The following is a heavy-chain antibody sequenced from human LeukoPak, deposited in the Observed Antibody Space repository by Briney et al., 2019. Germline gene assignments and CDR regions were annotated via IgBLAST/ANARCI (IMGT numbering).Heavy chain of an antibody. Sequence: GASVKVSCKASGYIFTDYYIHWVRQAPGQGLEWIGWIHANNGGSKSTQKFQGRVTMTRDTSISTAYMEVSGLRSEDTAVYYCARAPSPTSYGMDVWGQGTTVTVSS. V-gene: IGHV1-2*02. CDR3: ARAPSPTSYGMDV. CDR1: GYIFTDYY. D-gene: IGHD2-2*01. J-gene: IGHJ6*02. CDR2: IHANNGGS.